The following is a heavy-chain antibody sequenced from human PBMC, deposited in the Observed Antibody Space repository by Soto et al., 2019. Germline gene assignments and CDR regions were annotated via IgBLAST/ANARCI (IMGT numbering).Heavy chain of an antibody. V-gene: IGHV3-23*01. D-gene: IGHD1-26*01. J-gene: IGHJ4*02. CDR1: GFTFSSYA. CDR3: AKDESGSYYFDY. CDR2: ISGSGGST. Sequence: EVQLLESGGGLVQPGGSLRLSCAASGFTFSSYAMSWVRQAPGKGLEWVSAISGSGGSTYYADSVKGRFTISRDNSKNTMYLQMNSLRAEDTAVYYCAKDESGSYYFDYWGQGTLVTVSS.